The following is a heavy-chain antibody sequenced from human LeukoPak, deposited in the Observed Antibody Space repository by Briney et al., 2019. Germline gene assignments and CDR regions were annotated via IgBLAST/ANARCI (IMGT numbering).Heavy chain of an antibody. CDR1: GGSISSSSYY. Sequence: PSETLSLTCTVSGGSISSSSYYWGWIRQPPGTGLEWIGSIYYSGSTYYNPSLKSRVTISVDTSKNQFSLKLSSVTAADTAVYYCARTVGGANNWFDPWGQGTLVTVSS. CDR2: IYYSGST. J-gene: IGHJ5*02. D-gene: IGHD2-21*01. CDR3: ARTVGGANNWFDP. V-gene: IGHV4-39*07.